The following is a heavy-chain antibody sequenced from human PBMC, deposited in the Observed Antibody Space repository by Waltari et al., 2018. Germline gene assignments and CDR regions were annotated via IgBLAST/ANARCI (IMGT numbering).Heavy chain of an antibody. CDR1: GYSINSGYY. D-gene: IGHD2-2*03. CDR2: IYHAGDT. Sequence: QVQLQEPGPGLVKPSETLSLTCDVSGYSINSGYYWGWIRQSPGKGLEWIATIYHAGDTFYNPSLKSRVTISMDTSKNQFSLKLNSVTAADTAVYFCSRQVLGYCTSAACRRLESWGQGTLVTVSS. CDR3: SRQVLGYCTSAACRRLES. V-gene: IGHV4-38-2*01. J-gene: IGHJ4*02.